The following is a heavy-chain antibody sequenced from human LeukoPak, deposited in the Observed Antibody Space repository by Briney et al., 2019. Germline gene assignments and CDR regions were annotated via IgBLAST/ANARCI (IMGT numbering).Heavy chain of an antibody. J-gene: IGHJ4*02. D-gene: IGHD1-1*01. CDR2: ISGNGDIT. V-gene: IGHV3-23*01. CDR3: AKDLRGTLSSRGPFEY. CDR1: GFTFSSYA. Sequence: GGSLRLSCAASGFTFSSYAMSWVRQAPEKGLEWVSAISGNGDITYYADTVKGRFSGSRDSSKNTLYLQLNSLRAEDTAVYYCAKDLRGTLSSRGPFEYWGQGTLVTVSS.